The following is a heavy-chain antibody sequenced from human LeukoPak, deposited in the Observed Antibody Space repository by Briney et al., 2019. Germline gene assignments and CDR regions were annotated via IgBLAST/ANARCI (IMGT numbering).Heavy chain of an antibody. CDR3: AKPYYFDSSGYYYDY. Sequence: PGMSLRLSCAASGFTFTTYGMHWVGQAPGKGLEWFSAISGSGGSTYYADSVKGRFTISRDNSKNTLYLQMNSLRAEDTAVYYCAKPYYFDSSGYYYDYWGQGTLVTVSS. D-gene: IGHD3-22*01. CDR1: GFTFTTYG. V-gene: IGHV3-23*01. J-gene: IGHJ4*02. CDR2: ISGSGGST.